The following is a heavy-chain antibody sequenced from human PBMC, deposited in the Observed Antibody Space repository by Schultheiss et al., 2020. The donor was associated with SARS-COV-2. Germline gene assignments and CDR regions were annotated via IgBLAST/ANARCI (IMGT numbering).Heavy chain of an antibody. J-gene: IGHJ6*02. V-gene: IGHV4-38-2*01. CDR1: GYSISSGYY. Sequence: SETLSLTCAVSGYSISSGYYWGWIRQPPGKGLEWIGSIYHSGSTYYNPSLKSRVTISVDTSKNQFSLKLSSVTAADTAVYYCARGPTDGMDVWGQGTTVTVSS. CDR2: IYHSGST. CDR3: ARGPTDGMDV.